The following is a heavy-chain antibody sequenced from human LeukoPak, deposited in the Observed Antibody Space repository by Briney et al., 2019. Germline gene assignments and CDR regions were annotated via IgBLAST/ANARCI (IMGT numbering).Heavy chain of an antibody. CDR3: AKDKDTAMVSNWFDP. J-gene: IGHJ5*02. V-gene: IGHV3-23*01. D-gene: IGHD5-18*01. Sequence: GGSLRLSCAASGFTFSSYAMSWVRQAPGKGLEWVSAIGGSGGSTYYADSVKGRFTFSRDNSKNTLYLQMNSLRAEDTAVYYCAKDKDTAMVSNWFDPWGQGTLVTVSS. CDR2: IGGSGGST. CDR1: GFTFSSYA.